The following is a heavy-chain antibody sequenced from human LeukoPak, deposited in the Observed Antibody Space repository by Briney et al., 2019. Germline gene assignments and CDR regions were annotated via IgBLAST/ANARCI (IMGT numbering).Heavy chain of an antibody. Sequence: GASVKVSCKASGSTFIDYYIHWVRQAPGQGLEWMGWISPYSGGTNYAQKFQGRVTMTRDTSISTAYMELSRLRSDDTAVYYCARDQRKSGWYAYWGQGTLVTVSS. CDR1: GSTFIDYY. CDR3: ARDQRKSGWYAY. V-gene: IGHV1-2*02. J-gene: IGHJ4*02. CDR2: ISPYSGGT. D-gene: IGHD6-19*01.